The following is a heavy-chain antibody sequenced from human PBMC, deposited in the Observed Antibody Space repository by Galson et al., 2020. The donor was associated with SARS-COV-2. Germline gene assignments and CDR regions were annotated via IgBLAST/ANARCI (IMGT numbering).Heavy chain of an antibody. D-gene: IGHD4-17*01. Sequence: GESLKISCVASQFTFSGYAMHWVRQAPGKGLEWVALISFDGTKRYYADSVKGRFTISRDNSKKTLYLQMNSLRVEDTAVYYCAKDRAYDYGDYFPDYWGQGTLVTASS. CDR1: QFTFSGYA. V-gene: IGHV3-30*18. CDR3: AKDRAYDYGDYFPDY. CDR2: ISFDGTKR. J-gene: IGHJ4*02.